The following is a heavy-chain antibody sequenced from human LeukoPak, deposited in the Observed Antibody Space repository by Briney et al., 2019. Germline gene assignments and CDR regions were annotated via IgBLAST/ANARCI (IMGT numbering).Heavy chain of an antibody. CDR1: GYTFTTYK. J-gene: IGHJ4*02. Sequence: ASVKVSCKASGYTFTTYKMHWVRQAPGQGLEWVGIINSSDGDSRNAQKFQGRVTMTRDTSISTGYMELSSLRSDDTAVYYCARGVGAGYFDYWGQGTLVTVSS. D-gene: IGHD1-26*01. CDR2: INSSDGDS. V-gene: IGHV1-46*01. CDR3: ARGVGAGYFDY.